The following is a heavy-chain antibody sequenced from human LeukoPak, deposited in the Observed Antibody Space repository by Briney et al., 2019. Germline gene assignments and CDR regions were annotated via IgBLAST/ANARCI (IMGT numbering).Heavy chain of an antibody. CDR1: GFTFSSYW. J-gene: IGHJ4*02. D-gene: IGHD3-10*01. CDR3: ARKNTYYYGSGSYRLNDY. CDR2: IKQDGSEK. Sequence: PGGSLRLSCAASGFTFSSYWMSWVRQAPGKGLEWVANIKQDGSEKYYVDSVKGRFTISRDNAKNSLYLQMNSLRAEDTAVYYRARKNTYYYGSGSYRLNDYWGQGTLVTVSS. V-gene: IGHV3-7*01.